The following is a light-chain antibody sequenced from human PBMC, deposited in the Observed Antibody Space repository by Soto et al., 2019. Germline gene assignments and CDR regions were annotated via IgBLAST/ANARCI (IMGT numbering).Light chain of an antibody. V-gene: IGLV2-14*01. CDR3: SSYTSSSTYV. J-gene: IGLJ1*01. CDR1: SSDVGAYNY. Sequence: QSALTRPASVSGSPGQSITISCTGTSSDVGAYNYVSWYQQHPGKVPKLMIYEVSNRPSGVSNRFSGSKFGNTASLTISGLQAEDEADYYCSSYTSSSTYVFGTGTKVTVL. CDR2: EVS.